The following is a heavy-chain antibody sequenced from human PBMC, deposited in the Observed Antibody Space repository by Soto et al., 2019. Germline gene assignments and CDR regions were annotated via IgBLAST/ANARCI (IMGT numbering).Heavy chain of an antibody. Sequence: QGQLVESGGGVVQPGRSLRLSCAASGFTFNRYGMHWVRQAPGKGLEWVAVISYDGRNKYYADAVQGRFTISRDNSKNTPYLQMSSPRAEDTAVYYCAKEFYSHITELPGVIGGGVRAYYYYGMDVWGQGTTVTVSS. J-gene: IGHJ6*02. V-gene: IGHV3-30*18. D-gene: IGHD3-10*01. CDR3: AKEFYSHITELPGVIGGGVRAYYYYGMDV. CDR1: GFTFNRYG. CDR2: ISYDGRNK.